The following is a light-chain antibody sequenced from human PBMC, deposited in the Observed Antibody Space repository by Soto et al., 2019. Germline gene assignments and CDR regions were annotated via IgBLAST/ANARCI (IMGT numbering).Light chain of an antibody. CDR2: DVY. Sequence: QSALTQPAPVSGSPGQSITISCTGTSSDVGGYDYVSWFQQYPGKAPSLMIYDVYRRPSGVSYRFSGSKSGNTASLTISGLQAEDEADYYCSSYTTTSTVVFGGGTQLTVL. CDR3: SSYTTTSTVV. J-gene: IGLJ3*02. CDR1: SSDVGGYDY. V-gene: IGLV2-14*03.